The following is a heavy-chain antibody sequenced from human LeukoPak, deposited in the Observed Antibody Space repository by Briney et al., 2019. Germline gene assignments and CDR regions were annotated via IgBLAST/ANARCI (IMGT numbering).Heavy chain of an antibody. Sequence: PGRSLRLSCAASGFTFSSYAMHWVRQAPGKGLEWVAVISYDGSNKYYADSVKGRFTISRDNSKNTLYLQMNSLRAEDTAVYYCARAAKGPFDYWGQGTLVTVSS. D-gene: IGHD5-18*01. V-gene: IGHV3-30-3*01. J-gene: IGHJ4*02. CDR3: ARAAKGPFDY. CDR1: GFTFSSYA. CDR2: ISYDGSNK.